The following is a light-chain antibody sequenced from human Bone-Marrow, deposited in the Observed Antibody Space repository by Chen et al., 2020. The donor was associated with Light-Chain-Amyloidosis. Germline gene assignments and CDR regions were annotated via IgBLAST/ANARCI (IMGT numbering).Light chain of an antibody. Sequence: QSALTQPASVSGSPGQSITISCTGTSSDVGGDNHVSWYQQHPDKAPKIMIYEVTNRPSWVPDRFSGSKSDNTASLTISGLQTEDESDYFCSSCTITNTLVFGSGTRVTVL. V-gene: IGLV2-14*01. CDR1: SSDVGGDNH. CDR2: EVT. J-gene: IGLJ1*01. CDR3: SSCTITNTLV.